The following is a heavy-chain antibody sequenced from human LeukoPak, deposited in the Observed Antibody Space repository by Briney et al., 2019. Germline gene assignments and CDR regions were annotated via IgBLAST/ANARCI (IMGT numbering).Heavy chain of an antibody. J-gene: IGHJ4*02. D-gene: IGHD2-15*01. CDR2: INHSGST. V-gene: IGHV4-34*01. CDR1: GGSISSYY. Sequence: PSETLSLTCTVSGGSISSYYWSWIRQPPGKGLEWIGEINHSGSTNYNPSLKSRVTISVDTSKNQFSLKLSSVTAADTAVYYCARIVVVAATDSPGFDYWGQGTLVTVSS. CDR3: ARIVVVAATDSPGFDY.